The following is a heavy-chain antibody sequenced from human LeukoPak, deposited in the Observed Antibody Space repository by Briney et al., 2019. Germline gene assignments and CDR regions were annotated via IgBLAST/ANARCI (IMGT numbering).Heavy chain of an antibody. CDR1: GGSMSSGGYF. Sequence: PSQTLSLPCTVSGGSMSSGGYFWSWIRQPPGKGLEWFGYIYHRGSTYYNPPHKSRVTISVDTSKDQFPLNLSSVTAADTAVYYCAIDSTVVSTRGYYFDYWHQGTMASVSS. V-gene: IGHV4-31*03. D-gene: IGHD4-23*01. CDR3: AIDSTVVSTRGYYFDY. J-gene: IGHJ4*02. CDR2: IYHRGST.